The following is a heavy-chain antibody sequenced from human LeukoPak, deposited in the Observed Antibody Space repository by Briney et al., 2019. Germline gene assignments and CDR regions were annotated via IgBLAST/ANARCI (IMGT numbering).Heavy chain of an antibody. J-gene: IGHJ4*02. D-gene: IGHD3-22*01. CDR1: GYSFANYW. V-gene: IGHV5-51*01. CDR2: IYPGDSEI. Sequence: GGSLKISCKGSGYSFANYWIGWVRQMPGKGLEWMGIIYPGDSEIRYSPSFQGQVTISADKSISTAFLQWSSLKASDTAMYYCARADAYFYDPRDYMNFDHWGQGTLVTVSS. CDR3: ARADAYFYDPRDYMNFDH.